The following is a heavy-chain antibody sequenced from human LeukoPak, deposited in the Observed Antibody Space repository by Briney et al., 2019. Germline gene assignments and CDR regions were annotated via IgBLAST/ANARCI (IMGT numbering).Heavy chain of an antibody. CDR1: GFTVDDNY. Sequence: GGSLRLSCAASGFTVDDNYMSWVRQAPGKGLEWVSVIYSGGSTYYADSVKGRFTISRDISKNTLNLQMNSLRVEDTAVYYCARHSEYGTSWFAYWGQGTPVTVSS. J-gene: IGHJ4*02. CDR3: ARHSEYGTSWFAY. D-gene: IGHD6-13*01. CDR2: IYSGGST. V-gene: IGHV3-66*04.